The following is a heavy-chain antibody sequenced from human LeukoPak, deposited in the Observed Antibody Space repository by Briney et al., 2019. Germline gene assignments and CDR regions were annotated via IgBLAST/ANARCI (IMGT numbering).Heavy chain of an antibody. CDR1: GFIFSTYG. V-gene: IGHV3-30*02. CDR2: IRYDGSNK. Sequence: GGSLRLSXAASGFIFSTYGMHWVRQAPGKGMEWVAFIRYDGSNKYYVDSVKGRFTISRDNSKNTLYLQMNSLRAEDTAVYYCARLATHGDYWGQGTLVTVSS. D-gene: IGHD5-24*01. J-gene: IGHJ4*02. CDR3: ARLATHGDY.